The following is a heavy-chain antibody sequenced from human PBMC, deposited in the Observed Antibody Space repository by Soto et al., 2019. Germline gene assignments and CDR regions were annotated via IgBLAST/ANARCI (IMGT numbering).Heavy chain of an antibody. CDR1: GGTFSSYA. D-gene: IGHD6-13*01. CDR3: ARVSAAAGSRGNWFDP. V-gene: IGHV1-69*13. J-gene: IGHJ5*02. CDR2: IIPIFGTA. Sequence: GASVKVSCKASGGTFSSYAISWVRQAPGQGLEWMGGIIPIFGTANYAQKFQGRVTITADESTSTAYMELSSLRSEDTAVYYCARVSAAAGSRGNWFDPWGPGTLVTVSS.